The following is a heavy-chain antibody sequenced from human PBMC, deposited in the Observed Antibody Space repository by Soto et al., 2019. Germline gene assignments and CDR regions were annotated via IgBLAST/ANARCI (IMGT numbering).Heavy chain of an antibody. V-gene: IGHV3-30-3*01. J-gene: IGHJ3*02. D-gene: IGHD3-3*01. CDR3: ATVNWVTTIYGDAFDI. CDR2: VSHDGIND. CDR1: GFTFSSYA. Sequence: GGSLRLSCAASGFTFSSYAMHWVRQAPGKGLEWVAVVSHDGINDYYADSVKGRFTISRDNSKNTLFLQMYSLRSEDTAVYYCATVNWVTTIYGDAFDIWGQGTMVTVSS.